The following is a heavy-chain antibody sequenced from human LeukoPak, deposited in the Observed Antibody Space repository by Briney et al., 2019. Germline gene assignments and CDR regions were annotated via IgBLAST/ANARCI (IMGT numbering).Heavy chain of an antibody. D-gene: IGHD1-1*01. Sequence: SETLSLTCTVSGGSISSYYWSWIRQPPGKGLEWIGYIYYSGSTNYNPSLKSRVTISVDTSKNQFSLKLSSVTAADTAVYYCARDNSRGLVGYWGQGTLVTVSS. CDR1: GGSISSYY. V-gene: IGHV4-59*12. CDR3: ARDNSRGLVGY. CDR2: IYYSGST. J-gene: IGHJ4*02.